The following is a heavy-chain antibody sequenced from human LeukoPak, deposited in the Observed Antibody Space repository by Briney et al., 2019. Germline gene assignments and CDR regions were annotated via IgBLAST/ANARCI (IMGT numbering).Heavy chain of an antibody. CDR2: IYPGDSDT. D-gene: IGHD5-24*01. CDR1: GYSFTSYW. V-gene: IGHV5-51*01. Sequence: GESLKISCKGSGYSFTSYWIGWVRQMPGKGLEWMGIIYPGDSDTRYNPSFQGQVTISADMSITTAYLQWSSLKASDTAMYYCARHMANLDAFDIWGQGTMVTVSS. J-gene: IGHJ3*02. CDR3: ARHMANLDAFDI.